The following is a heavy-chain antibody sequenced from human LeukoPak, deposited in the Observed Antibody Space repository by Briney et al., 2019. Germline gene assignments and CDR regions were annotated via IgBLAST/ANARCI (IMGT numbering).Heavy chain of an antibody. Sequence: SETLSLTCTVSGGSISSYYWNWIRQPAGKGLEWIGGIYTSGSTNYNPSLKSRVSMSVDTSKNQFSLKLSSVTAADTAVYYCARGKVVAGTPGQNSWDSWGQGTLVTVSS. D-gene: IGHD6-19*01. CDR2: IYTSGST. V-gene: IGHV4-4*07. CDR3: ARGKVVAGTPGQNSWDS. J-gene: IGHJ4*02. CDR1: GGSISSYY.